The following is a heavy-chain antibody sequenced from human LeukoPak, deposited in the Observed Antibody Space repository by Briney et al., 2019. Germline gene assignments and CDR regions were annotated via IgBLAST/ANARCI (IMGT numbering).Heavy chain of an antibody. V-gene: IGHV4-34*01. CDR3: ASGGVTMVRGRGTFDY. CDR1: GGSFSGYY. Sequence: SETLSLTCAVYGGSFSGYYWSWIRQPPGKGLEWLGEINHSGSTNYNPSLKSRVTISVDTSKNQFSLKLSSVTAADTAVYYCASGGVTMVRGRGTFDYWGQGTLVTVSS. CDR2: INHSGST. D-gene: IGHD3-10*01. J-gene: IGHJ4*02.